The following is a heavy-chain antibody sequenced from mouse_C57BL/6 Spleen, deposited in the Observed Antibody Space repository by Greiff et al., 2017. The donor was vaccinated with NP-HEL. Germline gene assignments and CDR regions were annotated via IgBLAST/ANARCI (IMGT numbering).Heavy chain of an antibody. J-gene: IGHJ3*01. Sequence: DVMLVESGGDLVKPGGSLKLSCAASGFTFSSYGMSWVRQTPDKRLEWVATISSGGSYTYYPACVKGRFTISSDNDKNTLYLQMSSLKSEDTAMYYCERHWGNDYGSWLAYWGQGTLVTVSA. CDR2: ISSGGSYT. CDR3: ERHWGNDYGSWLAY. CDR1: GFTFSSYG. D-gene: IGHD2-1*01. V-gene: IGHV5-6*02.